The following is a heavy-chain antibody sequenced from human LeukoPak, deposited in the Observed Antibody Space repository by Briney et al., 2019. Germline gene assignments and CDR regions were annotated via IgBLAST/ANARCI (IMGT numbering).Heavy chain of an antibody. CDR3: AREASPGGYNFDY. CDR1: VFTFSSYE. V-gene: IGHV3-48*03. D-gene: IGHD5-24*01. CDR2: ISSSGSTT. Sequence: GGSLRLSCAASVFTFSSYEMIWVRQAPGKGLEWIAYISSSGSTTYYAHSVKGRFTISRDDAKNSLYLQMNSLRAEDTAVYYCAREASPGGYNFDYWGQGNLVTVSS. J-gene: IGHJ4*02.